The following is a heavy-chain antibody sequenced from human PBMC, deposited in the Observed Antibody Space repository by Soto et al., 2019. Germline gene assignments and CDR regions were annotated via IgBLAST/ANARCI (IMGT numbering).Heavy chain of an antibody. Sequence: PGESLKISCKGSGYSFTSYWIGWVRQMPGKGLEWMGIIYPGDSDTRYSPSFQGQVTISADKSISTAYLQWSSLKASDTAMYYCARQFNYGGNPWGPYYFDYWGQGTLVTVSS. V-gene: IGHV5-51*01. D-gene: IGHD4-17*01. J-gene: IGHJ4*02. CDR2: IYPGDSDT. CDR3: ARQFNYGGNPWGPYYFDY. CDR1: GYSFTSYW.